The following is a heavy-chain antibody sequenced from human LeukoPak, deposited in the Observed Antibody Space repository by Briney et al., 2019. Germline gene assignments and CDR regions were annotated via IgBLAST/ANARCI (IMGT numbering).Heavy chain of an antibody. D-gene: IGHD3-22*01. Sequence: GGSLRLSCAASGFTFSSYNINWVRQAPGKGLEWVSSISTSSSYIYYADSVKGRFTISRDNAKKSLYLQMNSLRAEDTAVYYCARHVVAVGFDYWGQGTLVTVSS. V-gene: IGHV3-21*01. CDR1: GFTFSSYN. CDR3: ARHVVAVGFDY. J-gene: IGHJ4*02. CDR2: ISTSSSYI.